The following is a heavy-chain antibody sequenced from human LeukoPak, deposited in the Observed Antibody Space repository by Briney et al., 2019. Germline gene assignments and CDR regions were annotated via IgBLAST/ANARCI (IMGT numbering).Heavy chain of an antibody. V-gene: IGHV1-69*13. CDR3: AREGIRIQLWDSYYGMDV. J-gene: IGHJ6*02. D-gene: IGHD5-18*01. CDR1: GGTFSSYA. Sequence: GASVKVSCKASGGTFSSYAISWVRQAPGQGLEWMGGIIPIFGTANYAQKFQGRVTITADESTSTAYMELSSLRSEDTAVYYCAREGIRIQLWDSYYGMDVWGQGTTVTVSS. CDR2: IIPIFGTA.